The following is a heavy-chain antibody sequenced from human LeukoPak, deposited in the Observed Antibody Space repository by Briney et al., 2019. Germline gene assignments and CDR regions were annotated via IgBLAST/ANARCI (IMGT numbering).Heavy chain of an antibody. Sequence: QSGGSLRLSCAASGFTVSSNYMSWVRQAPGKGPEWVSVIYSGGSTYYADSVKGRFTISRDNSKNTLYLQMNSLRAEDTAVYYCARFFSGGASSFDYWGQGTLVTVSS. CDR2: IYSGGST. CDR1: GFTVSSNY. CDR3: ARFFSGGASSFDY. D-gene: IGHD6-19*01. J-gene: IGHJ4*02. V-gene: IGHV3-53*01.